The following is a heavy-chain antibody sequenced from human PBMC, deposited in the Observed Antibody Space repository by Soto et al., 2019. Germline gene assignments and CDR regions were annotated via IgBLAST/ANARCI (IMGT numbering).Heavy chain of an antibody. D-gene: IGHD3-16*02. J-gene: IGHJ6*02. Sequence: EVQLLESGGGLVQPGGSLRLSCAASGFTFSSYAMSWVRQAPGKGLEWVSAISGSGGSTYYADSVKGRFTISRDNSKNTLYLQMNSLRAEDTAVYYCAKEGGYQYYYYYYGMDVWGQGTTVTVSS. CDR1: GFTFSSYA. V-gene: IGHV3-23*01. CDR3: AKEGGYQYYYYYYGMDV. CDR2: ISGSGGST.